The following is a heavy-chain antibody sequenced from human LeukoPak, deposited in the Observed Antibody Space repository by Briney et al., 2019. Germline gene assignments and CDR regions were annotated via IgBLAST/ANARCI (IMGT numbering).Heavy chain of an antibody. CDR1: GFTFSSYA. J-gene: IGHJ4*02. CDR2: IAYDGSNK. CDR3: ARPYSSGWYGDFDY. V-gene: IGHV3-30-3*01. Sequence: GGSLRLSCAASGFTFSSYAMHWVRQAPGKGLEWVAVIAYDGSNKYYADSVKGRFTISRDNSKNTLYLQMNSLRAEDTAMYYCARPYSSGWYGDFDYWGQGTLVTVSS. D-gene: IGHD6-19*01.